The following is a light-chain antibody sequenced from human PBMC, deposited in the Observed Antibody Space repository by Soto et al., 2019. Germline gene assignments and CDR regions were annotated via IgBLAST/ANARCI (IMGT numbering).Light chain of an antibody. CDR3: QQYNDWPQP. Sequence: IVLTQTPAHLSLSPGEIANLSCRTSQSVSNSLAWYQHKPGQAPRLLIYDASNRATGIPARFIGSGSGTEFTLTISSLQSEDFAVYYCQQYNDWPQPFGQGGKV. CDR1: QSVSNS. J-gene: IGKJ1*01. V-gene: IGKV3D-15*01. CDR2: DAS.